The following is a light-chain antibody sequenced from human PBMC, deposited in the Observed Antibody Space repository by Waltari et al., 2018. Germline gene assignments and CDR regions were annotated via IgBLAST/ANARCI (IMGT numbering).Light chain of an antibody. J-gene: IGLJ1*01. Sequence: QSVLTQPPSASGTPGQRVTISCSGSSSNIGSNYVNWYQQFPGTAPKLRISTISQRPLWVPDRFSGSKSGTSASLAISGLQSEDEADYYCAAWDGSLNAYVFGAGTKVTVL. CDR3: AAWDGSLNAYV. CDR1: SSNIGSNY. V-gene: IGLV1-44*01. CDR2: TIS.